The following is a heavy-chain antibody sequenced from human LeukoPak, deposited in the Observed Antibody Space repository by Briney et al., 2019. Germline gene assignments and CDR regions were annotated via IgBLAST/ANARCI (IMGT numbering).Heavy chain of an antibody. CDR3: ARSSAWNVWDY. V-gene: IGHV3-53*01. Sequence: GGSLRLSCAASGFSVSSNYMSWVRHAPGKGLEWVSVIYYGANTYYADSVKGRFTISRDNSKNTVYLQMNSLGVEDTAEYYCARSSAWNVWDYWGQGTLVTVSS. J-gene: IGHJ4*02. CDR1: GFSVSSNY. CDR2: IYYGANT. D-gene: IGHD6-19*01.